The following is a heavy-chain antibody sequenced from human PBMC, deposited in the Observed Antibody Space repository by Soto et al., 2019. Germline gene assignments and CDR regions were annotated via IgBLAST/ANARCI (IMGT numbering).Heavy chain of an antibody. V-gene: IGHV3-23*01. CDR2: ISGSGASI. CDR3: AKDGLGSCTGGTCYGSDY. D-gene: IGHD2-15*01. CDR1: GFTFSSYV. J-gene: IGHJ4*02. Sequence: EVQLLESGGNLVQPGGSLRLSCAASGFTFSSYVMSWVRQAPGEGLEWVSTISGSGASIYDADSVKGRFTISRDNSKNTVYLHMNSLRAEDTAVYYCAKDGLGSCTGGTCYGSDYWGQGTLVTVSS.